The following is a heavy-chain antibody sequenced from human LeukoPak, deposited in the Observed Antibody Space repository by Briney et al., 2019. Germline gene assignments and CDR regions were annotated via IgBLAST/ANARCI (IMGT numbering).Heavy chain of an antibody. J-gene: IGHJ4*02. CDR1: GFNFNDYY. CDR2: ISHSGRYT. V-gene: IGHV3-11*06. Sequence: GGSLRLSCVAPGFNFNDYYMSWIRQAPGKGLEWVSFISHSGRYTNDADSVKGRFTISRENAKNSLYLQVGSLRAEDMAVYYCARGFPSPDKRPCWGQGTLVTVSS. D-gene: IGHD3-10*01. CDR3: ARGFPSPDKRPC.